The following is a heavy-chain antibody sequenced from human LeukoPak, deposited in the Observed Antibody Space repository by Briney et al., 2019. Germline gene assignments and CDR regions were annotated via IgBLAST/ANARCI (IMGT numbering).Heavy chain of an antibody. Sequence: SETLSLTCTVSDGSISSYYWSWIRQPPGKGLEWIGYIYYSGSTNYNPSLKSRVTISVDTSKNQFSLKLSSVTAADTAVYYCARVDYYDSSGYLQGAYFDYWGQGTLVTVSS. V-gene: IGHV4-59*01. CDR1: DGSISSYY. CDR2: IYYSGST. D-gene: IGHD3-22*01. J-gene: IGHJ4*02. CDR3: ARVDYYDSSGYLQGAYFDY.